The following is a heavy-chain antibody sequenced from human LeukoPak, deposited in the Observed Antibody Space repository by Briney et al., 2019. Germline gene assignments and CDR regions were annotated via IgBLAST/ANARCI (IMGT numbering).Heavy chain of an antibody. Sequence: ASVKVSCKASGHTFTSYYMHWVRQAPGQGLEWMGIIRPSGGSTSYAQKFRGRVTMTRDTSTSTVYMELSSLRSEDTAVYYCARDLGGYDSAGFDYWGQGTLVTVSS. V-gene: IGHV1-46*01. CDR2: IRPSGGST. J-gene: IGHJ4*02. CDR3: ARDLGGYDSAGFDY. D-gene: IGHD5-12*01. CDR1: GHTFTSYY.